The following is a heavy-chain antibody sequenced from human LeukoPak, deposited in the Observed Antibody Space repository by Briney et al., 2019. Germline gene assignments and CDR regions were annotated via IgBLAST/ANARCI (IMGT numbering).Heavy chain of an antibody. D-gene: IGHD1-7*01. CDR1: GFTLSSYE. CDR3: AKGGNWNYFGDY. CDR2: IGYGGADS. V-gene: IGHV3-23*01. Sequence: TGGSLRLSCTVSGFTLSSYEMTWFRQAPGKGLEWVSSIGYGGADSHYADSVKGRFTISRDNSKNTLYLQMNSLKAEDTAVYYCAKGGNWNYFGDYWGQGTLVTVSS. J-gene: IGHJ4*02.